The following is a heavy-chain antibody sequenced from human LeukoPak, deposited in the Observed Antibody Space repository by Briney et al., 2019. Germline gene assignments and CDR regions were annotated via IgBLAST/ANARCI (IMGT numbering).Heavy chain of an antibody. CDR3: ARRYCSGRNCYYFDY. D-gene: IGHD2-15*01. J-gene: IGHJ4*02. CDR2: IHPDDSDT. V-gene: IGHV5-51*01. Sequence: GASLKISCKGSGYTFPSYWIGWVRQMPEKGLEWMGIIHPDDSDTRYSPSFQGQVTISADKSISTAYLQWSSLKASDTAMYYCARRYCSGRNCYYFDYWGQGTLVTVSS. CDR1: GYTFPSYW.